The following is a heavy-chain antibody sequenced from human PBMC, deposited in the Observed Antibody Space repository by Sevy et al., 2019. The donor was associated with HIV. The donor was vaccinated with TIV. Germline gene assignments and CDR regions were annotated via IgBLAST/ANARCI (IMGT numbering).Heavy chain of an antibody. J-gene: IGHJ4*02. V-gene: IGHV3-66*01. Sequence: GGSLRLSCAASGFTFRSYAMSWVRQAPGKGLEWVSVIHSDDTTYHADSVKDRFTISRDNFRNTLYLHMSSLRAEDTAVYYCARGKSGYGYALNYWGQGTLVTVSS. CDR2: IHSDDTT. CDR3: ARGKSGYGYALNY. D-gene: IGHD5-18*01. CDR1: GFTFRSYA.